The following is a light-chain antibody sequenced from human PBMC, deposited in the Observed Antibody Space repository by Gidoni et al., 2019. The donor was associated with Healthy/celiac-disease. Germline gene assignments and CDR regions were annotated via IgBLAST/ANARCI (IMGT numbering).Light chain of an antibody. CDR2: YAS. V-gene: IGKV1-33*01. CDR3: QQYDNLPIT. J-gene: IGKJ5*01. Sequence: DIQMTQSPSSLSASVGDRVTITCQASQDISNYLNWYQQKPGKAPKLLIYYASNLETGVPSRFSGSGSGTDFTFTISSLQPDDIATYYCQQYDNLPITFGQGTRLEIK. CDR1: QDISNY.